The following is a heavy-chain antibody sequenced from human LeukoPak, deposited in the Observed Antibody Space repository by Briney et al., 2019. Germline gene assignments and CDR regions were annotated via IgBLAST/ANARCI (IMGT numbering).Heavy chain of an antibody. V-gene: IGHV1-8*03. CDR2: MNPNRGNT. Sequence: ASVKVSCKASGYTFTSYDINWVRQATGQGLEWMGWMNPNRGNTGYAQKFQGRVTITRNTSISTAYMELSSLRAEDTAVYYCATGDTHLTGTHGATFDYWGQGTLVTVSS. CDR3: ATGDTHLTGTHGATFDY. J-gene: IGHJ4*02. CDR1: GYTFTSYD. D-gene: IGHD1-7*01.